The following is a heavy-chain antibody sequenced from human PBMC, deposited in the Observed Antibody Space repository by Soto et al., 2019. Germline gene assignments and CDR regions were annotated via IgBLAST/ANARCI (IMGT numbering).Heavy chain of an antibody. CDR3: ARVGGDDFGDSGGFDY. V-gene: IGHV4-59*01. J-gene: IGHJ4*02. D-gene: IGHD4-17*01. CDR1: GGSIRDYF. CDR2: SYYSGRT. Sequence: QVQLQESGPGLVKPSETLSLTCTVSGGSIRDYFWTWIRQPPGKGLEWIGYSYYSGRTNYNPSLRSRVSISVDTSKNHFSLQLRSVTAADTAVYYCARVGGDDFGDSGGFDYWGQGTLVTVSS.